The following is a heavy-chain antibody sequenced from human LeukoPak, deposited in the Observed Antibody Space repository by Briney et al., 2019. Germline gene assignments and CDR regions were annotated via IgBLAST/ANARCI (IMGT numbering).Heavy chain of an antibody. D-gene: IGHD3-22*01. J-gene: IGHJ4*02. CDR2: ISAYNGNT. V-gene: IGHV1-18*01. CDR1: GCTFTSYG. CDR3: AWGYYDSSGYYALFDY. Sequence: ASVTVSCKASGCTFTSYGISWVRQAPGQGLEWMGWISAYNGNTNYAQKLQGRVTMTTDTSTSTAYLELRSLRSDDTAVYYCAWGYYDSSGYYALFDYWGQGTLVTVSS.